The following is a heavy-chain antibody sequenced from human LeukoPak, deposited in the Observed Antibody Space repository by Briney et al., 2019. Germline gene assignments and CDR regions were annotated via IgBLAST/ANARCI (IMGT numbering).Heavy chain of an antibody. Sequence: GGSLRLSCAASGFTFSSYAMSWVRQAPGKGLEWVSSITISGGSTYYADSVKGRFTISRDNSKNTLYLQMNSLRAEDTAVYYCAKGAKGTLNWFDPWGQGTLVTVSS. J-gene: IGHJ5*02. V-gene: IGHV3-23*01. D-gene: IGHD2/OR15-2a*01. CDR2: ITISGGST. CDR1: GFTFSSYA. CDR3: AKGAKGTLNWFDP.